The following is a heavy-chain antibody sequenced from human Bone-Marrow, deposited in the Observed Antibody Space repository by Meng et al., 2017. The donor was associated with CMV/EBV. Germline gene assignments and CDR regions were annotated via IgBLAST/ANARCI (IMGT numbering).Heavy chain of an antibody. J-gene: IGHJ4*02. D-gene: IGHD3-3*01. Sequence: GESLKISCKASGHTFTRYYIHWVRQAPGQGLEWMGIINPSGDSTSYAQKFQGRVTMTRDTSTSTVHMELSSLRSEDTAVYYCARYSAIFGDYFDYWGQGTLVTVSS. CDR3: ARYSAIFGDYFDY. CDR1: GHTFTRYY. V-gene: IGHV1-46*01. CDR2: INPSGDST.